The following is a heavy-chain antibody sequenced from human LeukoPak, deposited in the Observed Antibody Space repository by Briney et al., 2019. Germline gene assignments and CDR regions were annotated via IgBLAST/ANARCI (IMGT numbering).Heavy chain of an antibody. J-gene: IGHJ4*02. CDR3: ARRNYYGSGSYSH. Sequence: SETLSLTCTVSGGSISSYYWSWIRQPPGKGLEWIGYIYYSGSTNYNPSLKSRVTISVDTSKNQFSLKLSSVTAADTAVYYCARRNYYGSGSYSHWGQGTLVTVSS. D-gene: IGHD3-10*01. V-gene: IGHV4-59*01. CDR1: GGSISSYY. CDR2: IYYSGST.